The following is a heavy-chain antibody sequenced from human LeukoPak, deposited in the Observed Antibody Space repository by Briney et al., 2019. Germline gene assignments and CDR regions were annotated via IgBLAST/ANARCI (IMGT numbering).Heavy chain of an antibody. D-gene: IGHD6-13*01. CDR3: ARDIAGAHYYYYYMDV. Sequence: PGGSLRLSCAASGFTVSINYMSWVRPAPGKGLEWVSGIYSGGSTYYADSVKGQFTISRDNSKNTLYLQMNSLRAEDTAVYYCARDIAGAHYYYYYMDVWGKGTTVTVSS. J-gene: IGHJ6*03. V-gene: IGHV3-53*01. CDR1: GFTVSINY. CDR2: IYSGGST.